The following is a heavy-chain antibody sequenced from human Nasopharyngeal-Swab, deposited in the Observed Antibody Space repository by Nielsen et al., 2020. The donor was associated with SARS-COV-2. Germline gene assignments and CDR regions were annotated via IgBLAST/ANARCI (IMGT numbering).Heavy chain of an antibody. CDR3: TRDILGNFWSSPSYYFEY. Sequence: GGSLRLSCLGSGFTFGDYAMSWVRQAPGKGLKWVGFIRSKAYGETTEYAASVKGRFTISRDDSKSIAYLQMNSLETEDTAIYFCTRDILGNFWSSPSYYFEYWGQGTLVTVSS. J-gene: IGHJ4*02. D-gene: IGHD3-3*01. V-gene: IGHV3-49*04. CDR2: IRSKAYGETT. CDR1: GFTFGDYA.